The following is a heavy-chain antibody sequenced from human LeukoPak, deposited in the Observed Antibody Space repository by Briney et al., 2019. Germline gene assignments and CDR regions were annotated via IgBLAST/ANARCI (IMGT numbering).Heavy chain of an antibody. J-gene: IGHJ4*02. CDR1: GGSISSSGSY. Sequence: PSETLSLTCTVSGGSISSSGSYWGGIRQPPGQGLEWIASMSYSGTTYYNPSLKSRVTISVDTSKNQFSLRLNSVTAADTAVYYCVRSGYSFLVDYWGQGTLVTVSS. V-gene: IGHV4-39*01. CDR3: VRSGYSFLVDY. D-gene: IGHD5-18*01. CDR2: MSYSGTT.